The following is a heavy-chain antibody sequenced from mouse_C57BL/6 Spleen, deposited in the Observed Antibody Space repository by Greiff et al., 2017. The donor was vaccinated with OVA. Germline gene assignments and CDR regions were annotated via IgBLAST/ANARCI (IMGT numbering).Heavy chain of an antibody. CDR3: ARHDSNYWFGAMDY. CDR1: GFTFSSYG. CDR2: ISSGGSYT. Sequence: EVKLVESGGDLVKPGGSLKLSCAASGFTFSSYGMSWVRQTPDKRLEWVATISSGGSYTYYPDSVKGRFTIYRDNAKNTLYLQMSSLKSEDTAMYYCARHDSNYWFGAMDYWGQGTSVTVSS. D-gene: IGHD2-5*01. V-gene: IGHV5-6*01. J-gene: IGHJ4*01.